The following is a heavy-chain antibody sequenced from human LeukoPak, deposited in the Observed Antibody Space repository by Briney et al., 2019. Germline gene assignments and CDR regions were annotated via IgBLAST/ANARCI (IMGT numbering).Heavy chain of an antibody. J-gene: IGHJ3*02. D-gene: IGHD2-2*01. CDR2: IIPIFGTA. Sequence: SVKVSCKASGGTFSSYAISWVRQAPGQGLEWMGGIIPIFGTANYAQKFQGRVTITADESTSTAYMELSSLRSEDTAVYYCATPYCSSTSCFADAFDIWGQGTMVTVSS. CDR3: ATPYCSSTSCFADAFDI. CDR1: GGTFSSYA. V-gene: IGHV1-69*13.